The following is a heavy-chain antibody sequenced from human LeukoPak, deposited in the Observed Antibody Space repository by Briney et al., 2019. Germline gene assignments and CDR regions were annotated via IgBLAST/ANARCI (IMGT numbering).Heavy chain of an antibody. CDR1: GFTFSSYS. Sequence: GGSLRLSCAASGFTFSSYSMNWVRQAPGKGLEWVSSISGSSSFIYYADSVKGRFTISRDNAKNFLYLQMNSLRAEDTAVYYCARTYYDILTGYNPYFDYWGQGILVTVSS. V-gene: IGHV3-21*01. CDR3: ARTYYDILTGYNPYFDY. CDR2: ISGSSSFI. J-gene: IGHJ4*02. D-gene: IGHD3-9*01.